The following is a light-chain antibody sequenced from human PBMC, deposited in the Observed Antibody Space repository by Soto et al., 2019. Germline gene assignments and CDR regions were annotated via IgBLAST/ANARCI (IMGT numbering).Light chain of an antibody. Sequence: QSALTQPASVSGAPGQSITISCTGTNSYNLVSWFQQNPGKAPKLTIYEDVKRPSGVSDRFSGSKSGNTASLAISGLQPEDEASYYCCAYVDTVTVIFGGGTKLTVL. V-gene: IGLV2-23*01. CDR2: EDV. CDR1: NSYNL. J-gene: IGLJ2*01. CDR3: CAYVDTVTVI.